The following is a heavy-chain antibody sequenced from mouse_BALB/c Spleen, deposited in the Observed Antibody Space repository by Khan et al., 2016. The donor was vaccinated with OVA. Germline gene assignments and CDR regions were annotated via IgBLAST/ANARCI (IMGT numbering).Heavy chain of an antibody. J-gene: IGHJ2*01. CDR1: GYSFTGYF. V-gene: IGHV1-20*02. Sequence: VQLKESGPELVKPGASVKISCKASGYSFTGYFMNWVMQSPGKSLEWIGRINPHIGETFYNQKFRDKATLTVDESSSTAHMELRSLASEDAAVDYCARTYGSDFDYWGQGTTLTVSS. D-gene: IGHD1-1*01. CDR2: INPHIGET. CDR3: ARTYGSDFDY.